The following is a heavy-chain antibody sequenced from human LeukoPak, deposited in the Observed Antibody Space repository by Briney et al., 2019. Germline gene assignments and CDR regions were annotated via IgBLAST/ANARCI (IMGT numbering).Heavy chain of an antibody. V-gene: IGHV1-69*05. J-gene: IGHJ4*02. CDR3: ARDPYYYDSSGYYRD. Sequence: SVKVSCKASGGTFSSYAISWVRQAPGQGLEWMGRIIPIFGTANYAQKFQGRVTITTDESTSTAYMELSSLRSGDTAVYYCARDPYYYDSSGYYRDWGQGTLVTVSS. D-gene: IGHD3-22*01. CDR1: GGTFSSYA. CDR2: IIPIFGTA.